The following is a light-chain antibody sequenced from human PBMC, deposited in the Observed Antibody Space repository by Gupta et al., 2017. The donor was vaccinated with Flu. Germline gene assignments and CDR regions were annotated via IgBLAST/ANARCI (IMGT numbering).Light chain of an antibody. J-gene: IGLJ3*02. CDR3: CSYAGSYTWV. CDR2: DVS. CDR1: SSDVGGYNY. Sequence: QSALTQPRSVSGSPGQSVTISCTGTSSDVGGYNYVSWYQQHPGKAPKLMMYDVSKRPSGVPDRFSGSKSGNTASLTXSXLQAEDXADYYCCSYAGSYTWVFGGGTKLTVL. V-gene: IGLV2-11*01.